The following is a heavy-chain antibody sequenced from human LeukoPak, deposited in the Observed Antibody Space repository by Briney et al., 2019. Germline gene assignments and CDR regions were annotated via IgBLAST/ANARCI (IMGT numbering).Heavy chain of an antibody. V-gene: IGHV3-21*04. D-gene: IGHD1-26*01. CDR1: GFTFSSYS. Sequence: GGSLRLSCAASGFTFSSYSMNWVRQAPGKGLEWVSSISSSSSYIYYADSVKGRFTISRDNSKNTLYLQMNSLRAEDTAVYYCAKGGELLRGYYYYYYMDVWGKGTTVTVSS. J-gene: IGHJ6*03. CDR2: ISSSSSYI. CDR3: AKGGELLRGYYYYYYMDV.